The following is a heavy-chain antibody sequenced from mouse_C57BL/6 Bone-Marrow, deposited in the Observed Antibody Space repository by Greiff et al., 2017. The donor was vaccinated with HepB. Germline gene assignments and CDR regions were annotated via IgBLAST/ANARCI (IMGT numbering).Heavy chain of an antibody. V-gene: IGHV14-4*01. CDR2: IDPENGDT. J-gene: IGHJ2*01. CDR3: TAFGYYYFDY. Sequence: VQLKQSGAELVRPGASVKLSCTASGFNIKDDYMHWVKQRPEQGLEWIGWIDPENGDTEYASKFQGKATITADTSSNTAYLQLSSLTSEDTAVYYCTAFGYYYFDYWGQGTTLTVSS. D-gene: IGHD2-3*01. CDR1: GFNIKDDY.